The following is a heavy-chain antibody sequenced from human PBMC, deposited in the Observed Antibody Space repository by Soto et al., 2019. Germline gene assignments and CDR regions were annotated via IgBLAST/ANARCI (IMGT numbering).Heavy chain of an antibody. V-gene: IGHV4-39*01. CDR3: ARQGRGTYYYGSGSYWFDP. Sequence: SETLSLTCTVSGGSISSSSYYWGWIRQPPGKGLEWIGSIYYSGSTYYNPSLKSRVTISVDTSKNQFSLKLSSVTAADTAVYYCARQGRGTYYYGSGSYWFDPWGQGTLVTVSS. J-gene: IGHJ5*02. CDR1: GGSISSSSYY. CDR2: IYYSGST. D-gene: IGHD3-10*01.